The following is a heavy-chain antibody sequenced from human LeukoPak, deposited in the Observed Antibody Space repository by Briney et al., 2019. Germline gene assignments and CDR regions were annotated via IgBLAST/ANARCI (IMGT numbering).Heavy chain of an antibody. J-gene: IGHJ4*02. V-gene: IGHV1-2*06. D-gene: IGHD1-26*01. CDR1: GFRFSDYY. CDR2: ISLNDGRT. CDR3: ATDGGKHDFDY. Sequence: ASVKVSCKASGFRFSDYYLHWVRQAPGQGLEWMGRISLNDGRTKYAQRFEGRVSMTWDTSISTAYMELIMQTSDDTAVYYCATDGGKHDFDYWGQGTLVTVSS.